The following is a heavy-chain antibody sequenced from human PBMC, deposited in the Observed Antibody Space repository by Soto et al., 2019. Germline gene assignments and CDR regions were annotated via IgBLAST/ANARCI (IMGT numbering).Heavy chain of an antibody. CDR1: GYTFTSYA. CDR2: INAGNGNT. CDR3: ARGYCSSTSCYNDY. Sequence: GASVKVSCKASGYTFTSYAMHWVRQAPGQRLEWMGWINAGNGNTKYSQKFQGRVTITRDTSASTAYMELSSLRSEDTAVYYCARGYCSSTSCYNDYWGQGTLVTVSS. V-gene: IGHV1-3*01. D-gene: IGHD2-2*01. J-gene: IGHJ4*02.